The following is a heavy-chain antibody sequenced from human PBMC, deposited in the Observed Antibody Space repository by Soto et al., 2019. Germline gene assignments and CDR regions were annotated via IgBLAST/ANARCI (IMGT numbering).Heavy chain of an antibody. CDR1: GFAFSSYA. Sequence: GGSLRLSCSASGFAFSSYAMHWVRQAPGKGLEYVSTVNANGGSTYYADSVKGRFTISRDNSKNTVDLQMNSLRPDDTAVYYYVKTSLVTYVRGHMDCWGLGTLVTVSS. V-gene: IGHV3-64D*08. J-gene: IGHJ4*02. CDR3: VKTSLVTYVRGHMDC. D-gene: IGHD3-16*01. CDR2: VNANGGST.